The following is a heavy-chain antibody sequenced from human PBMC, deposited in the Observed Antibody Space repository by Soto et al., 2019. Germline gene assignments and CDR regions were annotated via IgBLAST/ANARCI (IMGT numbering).Heavy chain of an antibody. CDR2: ISYDGSNK. V-gene: IGHV3-30*18. D-gene: IGHD2-21*02. CDR1: GFTFSSYG. Sequence: QVQLVESGGGVVQPGRSLRLSCAASGFTFSSYGMHWVRQAPGKGLEWVAVISYDGSNKYYADSVKGRFTISRDNSKNTLYLQMNSLRAEDTAVYYCAKDGAWGDPAGFDYWGQGTLVTVSS. CDR3: AKDGAWGDPAGFDY. J-gene: IGHJ4*02.